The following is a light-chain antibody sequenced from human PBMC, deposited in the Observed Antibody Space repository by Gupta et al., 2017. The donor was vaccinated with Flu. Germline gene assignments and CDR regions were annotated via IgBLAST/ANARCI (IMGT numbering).Light chain of an antibody. V-gene: IGKV1-5*03. CDR1: QSINSW. Sequence: DIQMTQSPSTLSASVGDRVTITCRASQSINSWLAWYQQKPGKAPKLLIYKASNLQSGVPSRFSGSEAGTEFTLTISCRQPDDFATYYCQQYSNYSLYTFGQGTKVEIK. J-gene: IGKJ2*01. CDR3: QQYSNYSLYT. CDR2: KAS.